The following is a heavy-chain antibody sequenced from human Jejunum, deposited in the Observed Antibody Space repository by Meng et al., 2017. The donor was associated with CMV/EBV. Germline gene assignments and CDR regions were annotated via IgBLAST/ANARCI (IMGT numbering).Heavy chain of an antibody. CDR1: GFTVSSNA. J-gene: IGHJ4*02. CDR2: LYSGGTT. D-gene: IGHD1-26*01. Sequence: CAASGFTVSSNAMTWVRQAPGKGLEWVSVLYSGGTTNYADSVKGRFTISRDNSQNTLYLQMNNLRAEDTAVYYCAGRLGATSGAFDSWGQGTLVTSPQ. CDR3: AGRLGATSGAFDS. V-gene: IGHV3-53*01.